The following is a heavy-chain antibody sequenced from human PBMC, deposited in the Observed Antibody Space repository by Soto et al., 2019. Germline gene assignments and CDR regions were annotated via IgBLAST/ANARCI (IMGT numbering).Heavy chain of an antibody. V-gene: IGHV3-21*01. D-gene: IGHD2-2*01. Sequence: GGSLRLSCAASGFTFSSYSMNWVRQAPGKGLEWVSSISSSSSYIYYADSVKGRFTISRDNAKNSLYLQMNSLRAEDTAVYYCARHGGHCSSTSCPYYYYYGMDVWGQGTTVTVSS. CDR1: GFTFSSYS. CDR3: ARHGGHCSSTSCPYYYYYGMDV. CDR2: ISSSSSYI. J-gene: IGHJ6*02.